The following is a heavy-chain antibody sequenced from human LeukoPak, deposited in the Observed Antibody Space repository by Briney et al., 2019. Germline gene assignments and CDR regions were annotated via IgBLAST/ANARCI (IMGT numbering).Heavy chain of an antibody. CDR1: GGSISSSSYY. V-gene: IGHV4-39*01. CDR2: IYYSGST. D-gene: IGHD3-22*01. J-gene: IGHJ5*02. Sequence: SETLSLPCTVSGGSISSSSYYWGWIRQPPGQGLGWIGSIYYSGSTYYNPSLKSRVTISVDTSKNQFSLKLSSVTAADTAVYYCARLGSSGYYGNWFDPWGQGTLVTVSS. CDR3: ARLGSSGYYGNWFDP.